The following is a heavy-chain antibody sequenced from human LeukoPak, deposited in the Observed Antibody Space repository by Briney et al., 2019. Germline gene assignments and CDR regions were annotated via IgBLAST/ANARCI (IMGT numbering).Heavy chain of an antibody. CDR2: IIPIFGTA. V-gene: IGHV1-69*05. J-gene: IGHJ5*02. CDR1: GYTFTGYY. D-gene: IGHD2-2*01. CDR3: ARDSHSHCSSTSCYSEYWWFDP. Sequence: GASVKVSCKASGYTFTGYYMHWVRHAPGQGLEWMGGIIPIFGTANYAQKFQGRVTITTDESTNTAYTELSSLRSEDTAVYYCARDSHSHCSSTSCYSEYWWFDPWGQGTLVTVSS.